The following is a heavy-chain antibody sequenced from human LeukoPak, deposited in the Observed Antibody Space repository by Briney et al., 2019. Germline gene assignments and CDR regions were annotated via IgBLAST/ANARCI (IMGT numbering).Heavy chain of an antibody. CDR3: ARTVGATSYYYMDV. Sequence: PSETLSLTCTVSGGSMSGYYWSWIRQPAGKGLEWIGRIYTSGSTNYNPSLKSRVTMSVDTSKNQFSLKLSSVTAADTAVYYCARTVGATSYYYMDVWGKGTTVTVSS. CDR1: GGSMSGYY. D-gene: IGHD1-26*01. V-gene: IGHV4-4*07. CDR2: IYTSGST. J-gene: IGHJ6*03.